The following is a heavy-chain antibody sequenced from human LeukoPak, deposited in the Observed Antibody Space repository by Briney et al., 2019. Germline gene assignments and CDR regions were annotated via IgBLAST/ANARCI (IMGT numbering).Heavy chain of an antibody. J-gene: IGHJ3*02. V-gene: IGHV3-23*01. CDR2: ISGSGGST. CDR3: AKDHGRANDAFDI. CDR1: GFTFSSYS. Sequence: PGGSLRLSCAASGFTFSSYSMNWVRQAPGKGLEWVSAISGSGGSTYYADSVKGRFTISRDNSKNTLYLQMNSLRAEDTAVYYCAKDHGRANDAFDIWGQGTMVTVSS.